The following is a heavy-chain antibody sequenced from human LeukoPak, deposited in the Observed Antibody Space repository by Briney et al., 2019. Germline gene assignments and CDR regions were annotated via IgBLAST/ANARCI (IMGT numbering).Heavy chain of an antibody. J-gene: IGHJ4*02. CDR1: GYSFPTYW. CDR3: ARPPSRGYSSSFEY. Sequence: GESLKISCQGSGYSFPTYWIARVRQMPGTGLEWMGIIYPDESNISYSPSVQAQVTISAAKSISTAYLQWSSPKASDTAMYYCARPPSRGYSSSFEYWGQGTLVTVSS. CDR2: IYPDESNI. D-gene: IGHD2-2*03. V-gene: IGHV5-51*01.